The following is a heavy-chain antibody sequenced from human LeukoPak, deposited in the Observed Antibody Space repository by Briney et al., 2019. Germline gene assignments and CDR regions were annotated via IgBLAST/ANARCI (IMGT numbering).Heavy chain of an antibody. CDR1: GFTFSSYG. J-gene: IGHJ3*02. CDR3: ARDTKPSYYYDSSGYLDAFDI. CDR2: ISNDGNNK. V-gene: IGHV3-30*03. D-gene: IGHD3-22*01. Sequence: GRSLRLSCAASGFTFSSYGMHWVRQAPGKGLEWVTIISNDGNNKYYADSVKGRFTISRDNSKNTLYLQMNSLRAEDTAVYYCARDTKPSYYYDSSGYLDAFDIWGQGTMVTVSS.